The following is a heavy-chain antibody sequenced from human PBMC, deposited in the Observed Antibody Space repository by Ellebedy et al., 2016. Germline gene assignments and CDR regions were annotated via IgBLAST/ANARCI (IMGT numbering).Heavy chain of an antibody. CDR2: ITGSSSYI. Sequence: GGSLRLSCAASGFTFSSYTMNWVRQAPGKGLEWVSSITGSSSYIYYADSVKGRFTITRDNAKNSLYLQMNSMRAEDTAVYYGARAETVFDSWGQGTLVTVSS. D-gene: IGHD2-21*02. V-gene: IGHV3-21*01. CDR1: GFTFSSYT. CDR3: ARAETVFDS. J-gene: IGHJ4*02.